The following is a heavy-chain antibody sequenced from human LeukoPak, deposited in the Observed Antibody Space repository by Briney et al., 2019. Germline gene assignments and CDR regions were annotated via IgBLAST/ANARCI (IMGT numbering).Heavy chain of an antibody. V-gene: IGHV3-74*03. D-gene: IGHD2-15*01. CDR2: ITPDGNAA. J-gene: IGHJ4*02. CDR3: ARSGYSNVYGY. CDR1: GFTLRGHW. Sequence: GGSLRLSCVASGFTLRGHWMHWVRQVPGKGLMAVSRITPDGNAAAHADSVKGRFTISRDNAKNTLYLDMNSLTAEDTALYYCARSGYSNVYGYCGQGTLVTVSS.